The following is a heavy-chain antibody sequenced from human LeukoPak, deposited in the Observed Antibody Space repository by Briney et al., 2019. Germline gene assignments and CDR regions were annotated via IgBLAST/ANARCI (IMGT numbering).Heavy chain of an antibody. CDR1: GYTFTGYY. V-gene: IGHV1-2*04. D-gene: IGHD2-2*01. Sequence: ASVKVSCKASGYTFTGYYMHWVRQAPGQGLEWMGWINPNSGGTNYAQKFQGWVTMTRDTSISTAYMELSRLRSDDTAVYYCARGYCSSTSCYRRLNWFDPWGQGTLVTVSS. CDR2: INPNSGGT. J-gene: IGHJ5*02. CDR3: ARGYCSSTSCYRRLNWFDP.